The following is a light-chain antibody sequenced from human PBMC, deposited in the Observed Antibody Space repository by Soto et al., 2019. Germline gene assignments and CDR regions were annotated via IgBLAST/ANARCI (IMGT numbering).Light chain of an antibody. CDR1: QDIRKY. J-gene: IGKJ3*01. V-gene: IGKV1-33*01. CDR3: QHYENLPPFT. Sequence: DIQMTQSPSSLSASVGDRVTITCQARQDIRKYLNWYQQKPGRAPKLLIYGASNLETGFPSRLSGSEYGTDFTFTMSSLQPEDIATYYCQHYENLPPFTVGPGTKVAL. CDR2: GAS.